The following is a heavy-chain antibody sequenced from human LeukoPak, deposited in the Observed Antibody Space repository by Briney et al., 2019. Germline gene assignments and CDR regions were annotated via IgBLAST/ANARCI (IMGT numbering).Heavy chain of an antibody. CDR3: AKEVVEVIPTAVDGELYFYHYGMDV. D-gene: IGHD2-2*01. Sequence: PGGSLRLSCVASEFTFEDYAMSWVRQVPGKGLEWVSLVSGDGYTTYYADSVKGRFSISRDNRKNSPYLQMNSLRADDTALYYCAKEVVEVIPTAVDGELYFYHYGMDVWGQGTTVIVSS. J-gene: IGHJ6*02. CDR2: VSGDGYTT. CDR1: EFTFEDYA. V-gene: IGHV3-43*02.